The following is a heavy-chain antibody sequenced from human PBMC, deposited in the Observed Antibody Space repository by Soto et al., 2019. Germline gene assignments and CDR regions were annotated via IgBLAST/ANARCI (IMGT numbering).Heavy chain of an antibody. D-gene: IGHD3-10*01. Sequence: PGGSLRLSCTASGFTFGDYAMSWVRQAPGKGLEWVGFIRSKAYGGTTEYAASVKGRFTISRDDSKSIAYLQMNSLKTEDIAVYYCTRDTKLLDYYYYGMDVWGQGTTVTVSS. CDR1: GFTFGDYA. CDR3: TRDTKLLDYYYYGMDV. V-gene: IGHV3-49*04. J-gene: IGHJ6*02. CDR2: IRSKAYGGTT.